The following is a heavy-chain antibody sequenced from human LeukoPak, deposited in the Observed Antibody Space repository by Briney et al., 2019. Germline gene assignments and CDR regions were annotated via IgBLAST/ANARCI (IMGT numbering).Heavy chain of an antibody. V-gene: IGHV3-30*02. J-gene: IGHJ4*02. Sequence: PGGSLRLSCAASGFTFSDYGMHWVRQAPGKGLEWVASIRFDGSKKFYTDSVKGRFTISRDNSKNTLDLQMNSLRGEDTAVYYCVKVRLMKYATRPDYWGQGTLVTVSS. D-gene: IGHD3-16*01. CDR3: VKVRLMKYATRPDY. CDR2: IRFDGSKK. CDR1: GFTFSDYG.